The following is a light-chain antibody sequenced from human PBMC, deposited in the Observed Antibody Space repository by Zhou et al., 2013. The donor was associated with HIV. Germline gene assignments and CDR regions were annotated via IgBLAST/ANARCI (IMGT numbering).Light chain of an antibody. Sequence: AIRITQSPSSLSASTGDRVTITCRASQGISSYLAWYQQKPGKAPKLLIYAASTLQSGVPSRFSGSGSGTDFTLTITSLQPEDSATYYCHQYQSYPITFGQGTRLDIK. CDR3: HQYQSYPIT. CDR1: QGISSY. V-gene: IGKV1-8*01. J-gene: IGKJ5*01. CDR2: AAS.